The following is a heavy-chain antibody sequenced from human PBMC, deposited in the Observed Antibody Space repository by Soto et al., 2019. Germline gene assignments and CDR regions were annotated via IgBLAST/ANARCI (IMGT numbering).Heavy chain of an antibody. D-gene: IGHD3-10*01. CDR3: ARPYGSGSYYYYGMDV. Sequence: SLRLSCAASGFTFSSYGMHWVRQAPGKGLEWVAVIWYDGSNKYYADSVKGRFTISRDNSKNTLYLQMNSLRAEDTAVYYCARPYGSGSYYYYGMDVWGQGTTVTVSS. CDR2: IWYDGSNK. V-gene: IGHV3-33*01. J-gene: IGHJ6*02. CDR1: GFTFSSYG.